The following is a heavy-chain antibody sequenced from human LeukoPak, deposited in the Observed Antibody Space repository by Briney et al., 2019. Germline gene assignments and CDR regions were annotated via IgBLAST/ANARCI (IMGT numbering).Heavy chain of an antibody. J-gene: IGHJ5*02. D-gene: IGHD6-13*01. V-gene: IGHV3-21*01. CDR2: ISVISSYI. CDR3: AKDRLLYDGIADSWNWFDP. CDR1: GFTLSSYT. Sequence: KPGGSLILSCAASGFTLSSYTMNWVRPAPGKGREWGSSISVISSYIYYADPVKGRFTISRDNAKNSLYLQMDSLRAEDTAVYYCAKDRLLYDGIADSWNWFDPWGQGTMVTVSS.